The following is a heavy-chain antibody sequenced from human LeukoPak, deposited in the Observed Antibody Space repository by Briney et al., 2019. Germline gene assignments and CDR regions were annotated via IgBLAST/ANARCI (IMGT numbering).Heavy chain of an antibody. J-gene: IGHJ6*02. CDR2: INQDGSER. CDR1: RFTFSSNS. V-gene: IGHV3-7*01. CDR3: ARGNAMGV. Sequence: GGSLRLSCAASRFTFSSNSMNWVRQAPGKGLEWVANINQDGSERYYVDSVKGRFTISRDNAKNSLSLQMNSLRAEDTALYYCARGNAMGVWGQGTTVTASS.